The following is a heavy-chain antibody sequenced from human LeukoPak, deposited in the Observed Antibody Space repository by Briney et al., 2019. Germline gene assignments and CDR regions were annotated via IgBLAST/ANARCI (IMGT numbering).Heavy chain of an antibody. CDR1: GYTFTSYA. CDR3: ARDSSGRNFDY. V-gene: IGHV1-69*04. J-gene: IGHJ4*02. Sequence: ASVKVSCKASGYTFTSYAMNWVRQAPGQGLEWMGRIIPILGIADYAQKFQGRVTITADKSTSTAYMELSSLRSEDTAVYYCARDSSGRNFDYWGQGTLVTVSS. CDR2: IIPILGIA. D-gene: IGHD3-22*01.